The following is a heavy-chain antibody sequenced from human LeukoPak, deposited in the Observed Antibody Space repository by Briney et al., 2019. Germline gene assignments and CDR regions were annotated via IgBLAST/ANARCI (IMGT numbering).Heavy chain of an antibody. Sequence: SETLSLTCTVSGGSISSYYWSWIRQPPGKGLEWIGYIYYSGSTNYNPSLKSRVTISVDTSKNQFSLKLSSVTAADTAVYYCARETVSIAARHFDYWGQGTLVTVSS. CDR2: IYYSGST. CDR1: GGSISSYY. J-gene: IGHJ4*02. D-gene: IGHD6-6*01. CDR3: ARETVSIAARHFDY. V-gene: IGHV4-59*01.